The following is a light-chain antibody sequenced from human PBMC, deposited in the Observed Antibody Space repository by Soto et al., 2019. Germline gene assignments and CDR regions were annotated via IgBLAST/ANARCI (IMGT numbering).Light chain of an antibody. J-gene: IGKJ1*01. V-gene: IGKV3-15*01. CDR3: QQYNNWPPWT. CDR1: QSVGSN. CDR2: GAT. Sequence: EIVMTQSPATLSVSPGERATLSCRASQSVGSNLAWYQQKPDQAPRLLIYGATTRATGMPARFSGSWSRTEFTLTISSLQSEDFAIYYCQQYNNWPPWTFGQGTKVEIK.